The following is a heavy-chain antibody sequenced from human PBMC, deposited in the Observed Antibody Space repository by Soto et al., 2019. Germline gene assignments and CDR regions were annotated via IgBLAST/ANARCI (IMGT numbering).Heavy chain of an antibody. CDR2: IYPGDSDT. CDR3: ARVRSGRVQATIEDGNWFDA. CDR1: GYSFTSHW. Sequence: GESLKISCKGSGYSFTSHWIGWVRQMPGKGLEWMGIIYPGDSDTRYSPSFQGQVTISADKSISTAYLQWSSLKASDTAMYYCARVRSGRVQATIEDGNWFDAWGQGTLVTVSS. J-gene: IGHJ5*02. V-gene: IGHV5-51*01. D-gene: IGHD1-26*01.